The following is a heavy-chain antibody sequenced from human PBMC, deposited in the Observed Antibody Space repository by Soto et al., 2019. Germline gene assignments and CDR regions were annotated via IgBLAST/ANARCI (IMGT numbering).Heavy chain of an antibody. J-gene: IGHJ4*02. CDR1: GGSISSSSYY. Sequence: SETLSLTCTVSGGSISSSSYYWGWIRQPPGKGLEWIGSIYYSGSTYYNPSLKSRVTISVDTSKNQFSLKLSSVTAADTAVYYCARHPSYSHLDYWGQGTLVTVSS. D-gene: IGHD2-21*01. CDR2: IYYSGST. V-gene: IGHV4-39*01. CDR3: ARHPSYSHLDY.